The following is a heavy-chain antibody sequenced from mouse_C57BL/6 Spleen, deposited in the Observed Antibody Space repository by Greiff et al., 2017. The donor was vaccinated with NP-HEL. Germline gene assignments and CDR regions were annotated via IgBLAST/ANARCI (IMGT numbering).Heavy chain of an antibody. V-gene: IGHV1-80*01. J-gene: IGHJ1*03. CDR3: AIYYGSSYGYFDV. Sequence: VQLQQSGAELVKPGASVKISCKASGYAFSSYWMNWVKQRPGKGLEWIGQLYPGDGDSNYNGKFKGKATLTADKSSSTAYMQLSSLTSEDSAVYFCAIYYGSSYGYFDVWGTGTTVTVSS. CDR1: GYAFSSYW. CDR2: LYPGDGDS. D-gene: IGHD1-1*01.